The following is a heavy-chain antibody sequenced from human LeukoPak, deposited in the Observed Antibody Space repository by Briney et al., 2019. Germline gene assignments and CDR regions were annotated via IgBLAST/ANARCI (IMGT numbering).Heavy chain of an antibody. CDR1: GFTVSSNY. V-gene: IGHV3-74*01. D-gene: IGHD6-19*01. CDR3: ARARWSGTGWFLGY. Sequence: PGGSLRLSCAASGFTVSSNYMTCVRQAPGKGLVWVSRVNPQGSGTSYTDSVKGRFTISRDNAKDALHLRMDNLRVEDTAVYYCARARWSGTGWFLGYWGQGTLVTVSS. CDR2: VNPQGSGT. J-gene: IGHJ4*02.